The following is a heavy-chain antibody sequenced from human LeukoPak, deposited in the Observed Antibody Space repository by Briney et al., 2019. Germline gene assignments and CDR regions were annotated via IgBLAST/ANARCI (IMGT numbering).Heavy chain of an antibody. J-gene: IGHJ4*02. CDR2: INPNSGGT. V-gene: IGHV1-2*02. CDR3: ARAYDYVWGSHRVFDY. CDR1: GYTFTGYY. D-gene: IGHD3-16*02. Sequence: ASVKVSCKASGYTFTGYYMHWVRQAPGQGLEWMGWINPNSGGTNYAQKFQGRVTMTRDTSTSTVYMELSSLRSEDTAVYYCARAYDYVWGSHRVFDYWGQGTLVTVSS.